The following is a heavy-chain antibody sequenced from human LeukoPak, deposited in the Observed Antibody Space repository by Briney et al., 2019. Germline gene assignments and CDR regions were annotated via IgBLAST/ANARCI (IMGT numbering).Heavy chain of an antibody. Sequence: SETLSLTCTVSGGSISSGSYYWSWIRQPAGKGLEWIGRIYTSGSTNYNPSLKSRVTISVDTSKNQFSLKLSSVTAADTAVYYCARVGGAGDGYNYNSYYFDYWGQGTLVTVSS. CDR2: IYTSGST. CDR1: GGSISSGSYY. J-gene: IGHJ4*02. D-gene: IGHD5-24*01. V-gene: IGHV4-61*02. CDR3: ARVGGAGDGYNYNSYYFDY.